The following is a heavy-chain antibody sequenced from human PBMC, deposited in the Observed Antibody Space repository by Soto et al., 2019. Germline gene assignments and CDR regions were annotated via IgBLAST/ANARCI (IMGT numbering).Heavy chain of an antibody. CDR1: GFTFSSSW. CDR2: VSGDGSST. CDR3: ARDSPTSGWYSFDY. V-gene: IGHV3-74*01. D-gene: IGHD6-19*01. Sequence: GGSLRLSCAASGFTFSSSWMHWVRQAPGKGLVWVSRVSGDGSSTNYADSVKGRFTISRDNAKNTLYLQMNSLRAEDAAVYYCARDSPTSGWYSFDYWGQGTLVTVSS. J-gene: IGHJ4*02.